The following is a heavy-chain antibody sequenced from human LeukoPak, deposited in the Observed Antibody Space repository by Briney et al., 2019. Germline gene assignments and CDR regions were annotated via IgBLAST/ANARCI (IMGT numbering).Heavy chain of an antibody. CDR3: ARVDVVVVAASPFDY. V-gene: IGHV1-18*01. Sequence: ASVKVSCKASGYTFTSYGISWVRQAPGQGLEWMGWISAYNGNTNYAQKLQGRVTMTTDTSTSTAYMELRSLRSDDTAVYYCARVDVVVVAASPFDYWGQGTLVTVSS. D-gene: IGHD2-15*01. J-gene: IGHJ4*02. CDR2: ISAYNGNT. CDR1: GYTFTSYG.